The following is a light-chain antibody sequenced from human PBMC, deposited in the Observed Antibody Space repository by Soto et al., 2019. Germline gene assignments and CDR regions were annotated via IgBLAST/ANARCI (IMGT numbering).Light chain of an antibody. Sequence: EIVMTQSPATLSVSPGERATLSCRASQRVNSNLAWYQQKPGQTPRLLIYGAFTRATGIPARFSGSGSGTDFTLTIISLQSEDFAVYYCQQYNNWPQAFGQGTKVEIK. CDR2: GAF. J-gene: IGKJ1*01. CDR3: QQYNNWPQA. CDR1: QRVNSN. V-gene: IGKV3-15*01.